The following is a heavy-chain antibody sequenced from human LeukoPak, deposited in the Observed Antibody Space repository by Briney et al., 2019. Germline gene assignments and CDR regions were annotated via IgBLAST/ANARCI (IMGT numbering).Heavy chain of an antibody. CDR2: IYYSGST. Sequence: SETLSLTCTVSGGSISSGDYYWSWIRQPPGKGLEWIGYIYYSGSTYYNPSLKSRVTISVDTSKNQFSLKLSSVTAADTAVYYCAREGRVVPAARLWGQGTIGHRLF. J-gene: IGHJ3*01. CDR1: GGSISSGDYY. CDR3: AREGRVVPAARL. V-gene: IGHV4-30-4*01. D-gene: IGHD2-2*01.